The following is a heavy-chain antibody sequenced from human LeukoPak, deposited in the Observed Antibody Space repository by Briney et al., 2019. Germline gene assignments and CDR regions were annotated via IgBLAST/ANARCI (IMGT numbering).Heavy chain of an antibody. CDR2: INPNSGGT. V-gene: IGHV1-2*02. Sequence: ASVKVSCKASGYTFTGYYMHWVRQAPGQGLEWMGWINPNSGGTNYAQKFQGRVTITADGSTSTAYMELSSLRSEDTAVYYCARAGRFKGSGSYYKNWGQGTLVTVSS. CDR1: GYTFTGYY. D-gene: IGHD3-10*01. CDR3: ARAGRFKGSGSYYKN. J-gene: IGHJ4*02.